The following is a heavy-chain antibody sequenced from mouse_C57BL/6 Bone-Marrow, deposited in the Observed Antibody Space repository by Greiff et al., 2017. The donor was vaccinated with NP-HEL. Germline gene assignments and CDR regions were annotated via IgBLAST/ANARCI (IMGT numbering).Heavy chain of an antibody. V-gene: IGHV5-15*01. J-gene: IGHJ1*03. CDR1: GFTFSDYG. Sequence: EVQLQESGGGLVQPGGSLKLSCAASGFTFSDYGMAWVRQAPRKGPEWVAFISNLAYSIYYADTVTGRFTISRENAKNTLYLEMSSLRSEDTAMYYCARIGDYYGSSYNWYFDVWGTVTTVTVSS. CDR2: ISNLAYSI. D-gene: IGHD1-1*01. CDR3: ARIGDYYGSSYNWYFDV.